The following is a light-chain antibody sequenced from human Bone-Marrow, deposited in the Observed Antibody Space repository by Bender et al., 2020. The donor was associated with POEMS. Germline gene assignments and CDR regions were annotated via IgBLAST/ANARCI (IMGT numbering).Light chain of an antibody. CDR1: NIESRS. Sequence: SYLLTQPPSVSVAPGQTARIPCEGDNIESRSVHWYQQKPGQAPVLVVQDDRDRPSDVPERISGSISGNTATLTISRVEDRDEAAYYCQVWNDRDDNHFGGGTRLTVL. CDR3: QVWNDRDDNH. J-gene: IGLJ2*01. V-gene: IGLV3-21*02. CDR2: DDR.